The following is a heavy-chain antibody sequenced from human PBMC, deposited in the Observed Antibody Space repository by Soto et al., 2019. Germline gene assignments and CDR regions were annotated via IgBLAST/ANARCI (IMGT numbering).Heavy chain of an antibody. V-gene: IGHV3-48*03. D-gene: IGHD2-15*01. Sequence: PGGSLRPSCAASGFTFSSYEMNWVRQAPGKGLKWDSYISTSGSTIYYANSVKGRFTISRDNAKNSLYLQMNSLRAEDTAVYYCARGLVVVVAATPYYYGMDVWGQGTTVTVSS. CDR3: ARGLVVVVAATPYYYGMDV. CDR2: ISTSGSTI. CDR1: GFTFSSYE. J-gene: IGHJ6*02.